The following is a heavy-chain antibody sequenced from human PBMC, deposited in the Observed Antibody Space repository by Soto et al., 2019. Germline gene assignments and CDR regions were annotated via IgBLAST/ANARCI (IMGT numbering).Heavy chain of an antibody. J-gene: IGHJ3*02. Sequence: QVQLQESGPGLVKPSGTLSLTCAVPGGSISSSYWWSWVHQPPGKGLEWIGEIYHNENTNYNPSLKSRVTISVDKSKSQFSLRLSSVTAADTAVYYCARDPVAASGTAFDIWGQGTMVTVSS. D-gene: IGHD1-26*01. CDR1: GGSISSSYW. CDR2: IYHNENT. V-gene: IGHV4-4*02. CDR3: ARDPVAASGTAFDI.